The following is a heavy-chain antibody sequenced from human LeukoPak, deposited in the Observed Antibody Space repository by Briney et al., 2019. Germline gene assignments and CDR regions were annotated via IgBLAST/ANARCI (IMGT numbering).Heavy chain of an antibody. V-gene: IGHV1-69*04. Sequence: SVKVSCKASGGTFSSYAISWVRQAPGQELEWMGRIIPILGIANYAQKFQGRVTITADKSTSTAYMELSSLRSEDTAVYYCARGIVATIPPDYWGQGTLVTVSS. D-gene: IGHD5-12*01. CDR3: ARGIVATIPPDY. J-gene: IGHJ4*02. CDR2: IIPILGIA. CDR1: GGTFSSYA.